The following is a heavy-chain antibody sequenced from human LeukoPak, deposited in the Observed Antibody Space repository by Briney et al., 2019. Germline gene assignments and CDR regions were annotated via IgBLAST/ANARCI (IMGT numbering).Heavy chain of an antibody. D-gene: IGHD6-19*01. CDR2: INTDGSTT. CDR3: ARDTPLSSGWYGGDY. Sequence: GGSLRLSCAASGFTFRSYWMHWVRQVPGKGLVWVSGINTDGSTTSYADSVKGRFTISRDNAKNTLYLQMNSLRAEDTAVYYCARDTPLSSGWYGGDYWGQGTLVTVSS. CDR1: GFTFRSYW. J-gene: IGHJ4*02. V-gene: IGHV3-74*01.